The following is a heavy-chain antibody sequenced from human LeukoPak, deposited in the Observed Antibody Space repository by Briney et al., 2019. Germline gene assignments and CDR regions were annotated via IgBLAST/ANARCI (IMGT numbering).Heavy chain of an antibody. V-gene: IGHV4-39*07. Sequence: SETLSLTCTVSGGSISSSSYYWGWIRQPPGKGLAWIGSIYYSGSAYYNPSLKSRVTISVDTSKNQFSLKLSSVTAADTAVYYCARVTGYTIEDYFDYWGQGTLVTVSS. CDR2: IYYSGSA. J-gene: IGHJ4*02. D-gene: IGHD3-9*01. CDR3: ARVTGYTIEDYFDY. CDR1: GGSISSSSYY.